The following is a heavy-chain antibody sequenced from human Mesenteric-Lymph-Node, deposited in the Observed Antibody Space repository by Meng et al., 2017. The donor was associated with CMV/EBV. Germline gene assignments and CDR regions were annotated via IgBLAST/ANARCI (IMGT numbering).Heavy chain of an antibody. CDR2: ISSSSSYI. D-gene: IGHD3-3*01. Sequence: GESLKISCAASGFTFSSYSMNWVRQAPGKGLEWVSSISSSSSYIYYADSVKGRFTISRDNAKNSLYLQMNSLRAEDTAVYYCARDLGRYYDFWRGYLTGGYYYYGMDVWGQGTTVTVSS. J-gene: IGHJ6*02. CDR1: GFTFSSYS. V-gene: IGHV3-21*01. CDR3: ARDLGRYYDFWRGYLTGGYYYYGMDV.